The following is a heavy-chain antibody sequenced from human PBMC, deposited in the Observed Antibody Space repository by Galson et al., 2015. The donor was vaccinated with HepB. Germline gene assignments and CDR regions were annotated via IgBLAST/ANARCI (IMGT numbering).Heavy chain of an antibody. J-gene: IGHJ4*02. Sequence: SLRLSCAASGFTFSSYGMHWVRQAPGKGLEWAVVISYDGSNKYYADSVKGRFTISRDNSKNTLYLQMNSLRAEDTAVYYCAKDLGSSWTFFDYWGQGTLVTVSS. D-gene: IGHD6-13*01. V-gene: IGHV3-30*18. CDR3: AKDLGSSWTFFDY. CDR1: GFTFSSYG. CDR2: ISYDGSNK.